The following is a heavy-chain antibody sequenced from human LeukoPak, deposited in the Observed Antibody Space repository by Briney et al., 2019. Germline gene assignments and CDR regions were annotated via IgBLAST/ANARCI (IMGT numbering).Heavy chain of an antibody. D-gene: IGHD1-14*01. CDR2: ITNDGSST. CDR3: ATQQGGNPAY. CDR1: GLTFSSHW. V-gene: IGHV3-74*01. Sequence: GGSLRLSCAASGLTFSSHWMHWVRQAPGKGLVWVSRITNDGSSTTYADSVKGRFTISSDNAKNMLYLQVNSLRAEDTAVYYSATQQGGNPAYWGQGTLVTVSS. J-gene: IGHJ4*02.